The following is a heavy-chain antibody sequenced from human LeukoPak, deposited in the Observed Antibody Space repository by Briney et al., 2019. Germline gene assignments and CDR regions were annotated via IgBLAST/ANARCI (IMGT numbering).Heavy chain of an antibody. J-gene: IGHJ4*02. CDR3: ARRAYGRSSSIFDK. CDR2: INPNSGDT. Sequence: GASVKVSCKASGYIFIGYYMHWVRQAPGQGLEWMGWINPNSGDTNYAQKFQGRVTMTGDTSISTAYMELRSLRSDDTAVFYCARRAYGRSSSIFDKWGQGTLVTVSS. D-gene: IGHD3-3*02. V-gene: IGHV1-2*02. CDR1: GYIFIGYY.